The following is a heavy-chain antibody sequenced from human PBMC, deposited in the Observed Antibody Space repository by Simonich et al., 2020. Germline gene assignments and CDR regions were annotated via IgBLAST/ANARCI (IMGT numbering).Heavy chain of an antibody. D-gene: IGHD7-27*01. CDR1: GFTFSSYA. J-gene: IGHJ5*02. Sequence: QVQLVESGGGVVQPGRSLRLSCAASGFTFSSYAMHWVRQAPGKGLGGVAVKSYDGNNKYYADSGKGRFTISRDNSKNTLYLQMNSLRAEDTAVYYCARDRNWGWFDPWGQGTLVTVSS. V-gene: IGHV3-30*07. CDR2: KSYDGNNK. CDR3: ARDRNWGWFDP.